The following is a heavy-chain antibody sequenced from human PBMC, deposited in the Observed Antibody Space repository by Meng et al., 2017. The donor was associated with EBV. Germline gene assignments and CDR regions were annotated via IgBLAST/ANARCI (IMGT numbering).Heavy chain of an antibody. V-gene: IGHV4-34*01. CDR2: LHHSGST. J-gene: IGHJ4*02. CDR1: GGSVNGYF. D-gene: IGHD3-9*01. Sequence: QVQLQQWGAGLFKPSAXPPLTCAVYGGSVNGYFWSWIRQPPGKGLEWIGELHHSGSTNYNPSLKSRLRISVDTSKNQFSLNLTSVTAADTAVYYCARVSPKRYFDYLAPPDYWGQGTLVTVAS. CDR3: ARVSPKRYFDYLAPPDY.